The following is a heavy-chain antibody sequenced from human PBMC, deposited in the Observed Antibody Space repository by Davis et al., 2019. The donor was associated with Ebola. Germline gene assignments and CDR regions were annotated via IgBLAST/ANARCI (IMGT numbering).Heavy chain of an antibody. CDR1: GGSISSYY. V-gene: IGHV4-59*08. CDR2: IYYSGST. Sequence: MPSETLSLTCTVSGGSISSYYWSWIRQPPGKGLEWIGYIYYSGSTNYNPSLKSRVTISVDTSKNQFSLKLSSVTAADTAVYYCARSITGTTSDPYYYGMDVWGQGTTVTVSS. J-gene: IGHJ6*02. D-gene: IGHD1-7*01. CDR3: ARSITGTTSDPYYYGMDV.